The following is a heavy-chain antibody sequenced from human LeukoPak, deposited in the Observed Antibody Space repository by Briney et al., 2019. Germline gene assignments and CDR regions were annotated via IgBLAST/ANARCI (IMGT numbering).Heavy chain of an antibody. V-gene: IGHV3-11*06. D-gene: IGHD3-9*01. CDR3: ARDFPNYDILTGYSYYYYGMDV. Sequence: GGSLRLSCAASGFTFSDYYMSWIRQAPGKGLEGVSYISSSSSYTNYADSVKGRFTISRDNAKNSLYLQMNSLRAEDTAVYYCARDFPNYDILTGYSYYYYGMDVWGKGTTVTVSS. J-gene: IGHJ6*04. CDR1: GFTFSDYY. CDR2: ISSSSSYT.